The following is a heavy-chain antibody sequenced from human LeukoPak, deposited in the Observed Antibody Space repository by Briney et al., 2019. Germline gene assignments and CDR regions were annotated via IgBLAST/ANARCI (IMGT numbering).Heavy chain of an antibody. D-gene: IGHD5-24*01. CDR3: ARERDGYKAPRDGNYYMDV. CDR2: IIPIFGTA. CDR1: GGTFSSYA. J-gene: IGHJ6*03. V-gene: IGHV1-69*05. Sequence: SVKVSSKASGGTFSSYAISWVRQAPGQGLEWMGGIIPIFGTANYAQKFQGRVTITTDESTSTAYMELSSLRSEDRAVYYCARERDGYKAPRDGNYYMDVWGKGTTVTVSS.